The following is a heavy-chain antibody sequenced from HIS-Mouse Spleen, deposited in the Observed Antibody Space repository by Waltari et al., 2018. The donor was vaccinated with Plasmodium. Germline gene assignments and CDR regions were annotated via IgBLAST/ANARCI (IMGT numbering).Heavy chain of an antibody. J-gene: IGHJ1*01. CDR1: GFTFSSYG. CDR2: ISYDGSNK. Sequence: QVQLVESGGGVVQPGRSLRLSCAASGFTFSSYGMHWVRQAPGKGLEWVAVISYDGSNKYYADSVKGRFTISRDNSKNTLYLLMNSLRAEDTAVYYCAKDHPGGQYSSGWYLLQHWGQGTLVTVSS. V-gene: IGHV3-30*18. CDR3: AKDHPGGQYSSGWYLLQH. D-gene: IGHD6-19*01.